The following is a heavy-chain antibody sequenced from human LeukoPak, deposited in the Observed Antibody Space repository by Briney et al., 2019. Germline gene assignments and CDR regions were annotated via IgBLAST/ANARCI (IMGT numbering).Heavy chain of an antibody. V-gene: IGHV4-34*01. CDR3: ARTVYCSGGSCFLRYYYYMDV. D-gene: IGHD2-15*01. CDR2: INHSGST. J-gene: IGHJ6*03. CDR1: DGSVNSDTFY. Sequence: PSETLSLTCSVSDGSVNSDTFYWHWIRQPPGKGLEWIGEINHSGSTNYNPSLKSRVTISVDTSKNQFSLKLSSVTAADTAVYYCARTVYCSGGSCFLRYYYYMDVWGKGTTVTISS.